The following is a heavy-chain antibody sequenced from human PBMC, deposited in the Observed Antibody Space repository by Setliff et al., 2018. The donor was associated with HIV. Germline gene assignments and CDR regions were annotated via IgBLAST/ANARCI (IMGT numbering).Heavy chain of an antibody. J-gene: IGHJ4*02. CDR1: GYTFTSYG. V-gene: IGHV1-18*01. D-gene: IGHD2-2*01. Sequence: GASVKVSCKASGYTFTSYGISWVRQAPGQGLEWMGWISAYNGNTNYAQKLQGRVTMTTDTSTSTAYMELRSLRSDDTAVYCCARGPPIVVVPAALLTFDYWGQGTLVTVSS. CDR3: ARGPPIVVVPAALLTFDY. CDR2: ISAYNGNT.